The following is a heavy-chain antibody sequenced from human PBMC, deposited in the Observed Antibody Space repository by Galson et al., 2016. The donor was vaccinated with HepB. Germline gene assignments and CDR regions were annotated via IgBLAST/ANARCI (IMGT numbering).Heavy chain of an antibody. Sequence: SLRLSCAASGFTVSSNYMSWVRQAPGKGLEWVSVIYSDARTYYADAVKGRFTISRDNSKNTLYLQMTNVDPVDTATYYCGHLTYMLGADWYFDLWGRGTLVTVSS. D-gene: IGHD3-16*01. CDR1: GFTVSSNY. CDR3: GHLTYMLGADWYFDL. V-gene: IGHV3-53*05. CDR2: IYSDART. J-gene: IGHJ2*01.